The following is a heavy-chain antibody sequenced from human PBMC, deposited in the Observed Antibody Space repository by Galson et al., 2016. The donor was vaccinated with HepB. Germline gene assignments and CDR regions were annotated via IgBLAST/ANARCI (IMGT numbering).Heavy chain of an antibody. V-gene: IGHV5-51*01. CDR1: GYSFGSDW. J-gene: IGHJ5*01. CDR3: ARHEVTKGFDS. Sequence: QSGAEVKKPGQSLKISCKGSGYSFGSDWIGWVRQMPGKGLEWMGIIYVGDSETRYSPSFQGQVTISVDKSIATAYLQWSSLKASDTAFYYWARHEVTKGFDSWGQGTLVTVSS. CDR2: IYVGDSET. D-gene: IGHD2-8*01.